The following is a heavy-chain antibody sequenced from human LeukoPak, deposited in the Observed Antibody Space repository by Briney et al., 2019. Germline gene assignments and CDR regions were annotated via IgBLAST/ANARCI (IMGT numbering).Heavy chain of an antibody. J-gene: IGHJ6*03. CDR2: ISSRSSTI. Sequence: PGGSLRLSCAASGFSVNTNYMTWVRQAPGKGLEWISYISSRSSTIYYADSVKGRFTISRDNAKNSLYLQMSSLRAEDTAVYYCARDHYWQLVRGYMDVWGKGTTVTVSS. CDR1: GFSVNTNY. V-gene: IGHV3-48*01. CDR3: ARDHYWQLVRGYMDV. D-gene: IGHD6-6*01.